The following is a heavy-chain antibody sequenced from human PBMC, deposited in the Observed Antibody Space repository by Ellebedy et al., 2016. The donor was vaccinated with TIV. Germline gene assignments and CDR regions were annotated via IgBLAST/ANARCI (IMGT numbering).Heavy chain of an antibody. J-gene: IGHJ6*02. CDR3: ARDLEYSSSISRYSNYYGMDV. Sequence: GGSLRLSCAASGFTFSSYWMSWVRQAPGKGLEWVANIKQDGSEKYYVDSVKGRFTISRDNSKNTLYLQMNSLRAEDTAVYYCARDLEYSSSISRYSNYYGMDVWGQGTTVTVSS. CDR1: GFTFSSYW. CDR2: IKQDGSEK. D-gene: IGHD6-6*01. V-gene: IGHV3-7*05.